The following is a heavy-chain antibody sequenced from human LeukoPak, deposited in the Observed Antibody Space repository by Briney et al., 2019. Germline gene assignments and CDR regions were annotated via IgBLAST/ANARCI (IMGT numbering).Heavy chain of an antibody. CDR3: ARRKQYFDFDY. V-gene: IGHV5-51*01. J-gene: IGHJ4*02. D-gene: IGHD3-9*01. Sequence: GESLKISCKGSGYKFTNYWIGWVRPMPGKGLEWMGIIYPGDSDTTHSPSFQGQVTISADKSISTAYLQWSSLKASDTAMYYCARRKQYFDFDYWGQGTLVTVSS. CDR2: IYPGDSDT. CDR1: GYKFTNYW.